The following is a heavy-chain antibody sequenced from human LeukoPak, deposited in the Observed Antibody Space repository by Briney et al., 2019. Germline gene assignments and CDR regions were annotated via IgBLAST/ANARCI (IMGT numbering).Heavy chain of an antibody. J-gene: IGHJ4*02. CDR3: ATLVGRGFDY. CDR1: GYTLTELS. V-gene: IGHV1-24*01. Sequence: SLVKVSCKVSGYTLTELSMRWVRRAPGKGLEWMGGFDPEDGETFYAQKFQGRVTMTEDTSTDTAYMELSSLRSEDTAVYYCATLVGRGFDYWGQGTLVTVSS. D-gene: IGHD3-10*01. CDR2: FDPEDGET.